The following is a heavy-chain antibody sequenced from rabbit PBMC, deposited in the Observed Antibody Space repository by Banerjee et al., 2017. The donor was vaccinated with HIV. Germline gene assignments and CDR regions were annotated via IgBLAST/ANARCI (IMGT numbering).Heavy chain of an antibody. D-gene: IGHD6-1*01. V-gene: IGHV1S45*01. J-gene: IGHJ6*01. Sequence: QEQLVESGGGLVQPEGSLTLTCTASGFSFSTNAMCWVRQAPGKGLEWIACIYGGSSGSTYYASWAKGRFTITKTSSTSVTLQMTSLTAADTATYFCARRLYGDLWGPGTLVTVS. CDR1: GFSFSTNA. CDR3: ARRLYGDL. CDR2: IYGGSSGST.